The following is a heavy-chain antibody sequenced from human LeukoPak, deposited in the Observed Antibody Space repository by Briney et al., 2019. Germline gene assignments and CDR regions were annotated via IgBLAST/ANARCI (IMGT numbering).Heavy chain of an antibody. Sequence: GRSLRLSCAAAGFTFTTYWIGWVRQAAGKGLEWVANIKQDGSEQYYVDSVKGRFTISRDNAKNSLSLQMNSLRVEDTAVYYCARDRVSGSGSIDYWGQGTLVTVSS. CDR2: IKQDGSEQ. V-gene: IGHV3-7*01. D-gene: IGHD3-10*01. CDR3: ARDRVSGSGSIDY. CDR1: GFTFTTYW. J-gene: IGHJ4*02.